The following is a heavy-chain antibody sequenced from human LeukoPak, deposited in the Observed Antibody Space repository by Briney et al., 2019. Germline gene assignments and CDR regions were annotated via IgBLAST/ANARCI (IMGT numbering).Heavy chain of an antibody. Sequence: PGGSLRLSCAASGFTASNNYMSWVRQAPGKGLEWVSVIYSGGSTYYADSVKGRFTISRDNSKNTLYLQMNSLRAEDTAVYYCARDSRQDYYDSSGYLWFAFDIWGQGTMVTVSS. CDR1: GFTASNNY. J-gene: IGHJ3*02. CDR2: IYSGGST. CDR3: ARDSRQDYYDSSGYLWFAFDI. D-gene: IGHD3-22*01. V-gene: IGHV3-53*01.